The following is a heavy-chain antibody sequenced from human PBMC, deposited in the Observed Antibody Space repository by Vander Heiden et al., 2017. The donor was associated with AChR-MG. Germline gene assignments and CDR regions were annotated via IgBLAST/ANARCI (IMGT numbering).Heavy chain of an antibody. J-gene: IGHJ1*01. CDR1: GFSFSQYP. Sequence: EVKLLGSGGGLVQSGGSLRLSCVTSGFSFSQYPMSWVRQAPGKGLGCVSTLSAGDDNSYDADSVKGRVTMSRDRSKSTLFLQLNSLRGADTAVYYCATGGNTNGLEYFKHWGRGTLVTVSS. V-gene: IGHV3-23*01. CDR2: LSAGDDNS. CDR3: ATGGNTNGLEYFKH. D-gene: IGHD2-8*01.